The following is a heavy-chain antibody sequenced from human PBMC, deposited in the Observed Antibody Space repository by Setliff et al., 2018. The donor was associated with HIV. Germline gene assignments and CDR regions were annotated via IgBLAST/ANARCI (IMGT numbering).Heavy chain of an antibody. CDR1: GGSFSGYC. Sequence: PSETLSLTCAVYGGSFSGYCWSWIRQPPGKGLEWIGEINHSGRTKYSPSLRSRVSISVDMSKTQFSPKLSSVTAADTAVYYCAKTLPTLYPPHDYYFAMDVWGQGTTVTVSS. CDR3: AKTLPTLYPPHDYYFAMDV. J-gene: IGHJ6*02. V-gene: IGHV4-34*01. CDR2: INHSGRT. D-gene: IGHD2-15*01.